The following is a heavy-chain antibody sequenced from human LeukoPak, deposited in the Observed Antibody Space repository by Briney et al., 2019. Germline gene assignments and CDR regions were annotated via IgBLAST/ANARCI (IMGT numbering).Heavy chain of an antibody. CDR1: GGTFSSYA. D-gene: IGHD2-2*01. J-gene: IGHJ6*03. V-gene: IGHV1-69*13. CDR2: IIPIFGTA. CDR3: ARRKDCSSTSCAGYYYYMDV. Sequence: ASVKVSCKASGGTFSSYAISWVRQAPGQGLEWMGGIIPIFGTANYAQKFQGRVTITADESTSTAYMELSSLRSGDTAVYYCARRKDCSSTSCAGYYYYMDVWGKGTTVTVSS.